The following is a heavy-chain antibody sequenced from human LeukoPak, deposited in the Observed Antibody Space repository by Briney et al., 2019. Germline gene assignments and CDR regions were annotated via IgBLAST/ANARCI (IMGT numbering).Heavy chain of an antibody. J-gene: IGHJ5*02. Sequence: GRSLRLSCKGSGVTFSDCAVTWFRQTPGKGREWVGFVRTKTRGGAPDTDTSVRGRFNISKDGSAGIAYLQMTSLRTEDTAMYYCARVNFRDYRGYTWFEPWGQGTLVTVSS. CDR2: VRTKTRGGAP. V-gene: IGHV3-49*01. CDR3: ARVNFRDYRGYTWFEP. CDR1: GVTFSDCA. D-gene: IGHD3-10*01.